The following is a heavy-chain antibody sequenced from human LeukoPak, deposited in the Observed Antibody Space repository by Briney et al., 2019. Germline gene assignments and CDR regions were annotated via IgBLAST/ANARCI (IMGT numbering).Heavy chain of an antibody. CDR2: IYTSGST. CDR1: GGSISSGSYY. Sequence: SQTLSLTCTVSGGSISSGSYYWGWIRQPAGKGLEWIGRIYTSGSTNYNPSLKSRVTISVDTSKNQFSLKLSSVTAADTAVYYCARDDSYYDFWSGSYYYGMDVWGQGTTVTVSS. J-gene: IGHJ6*02. D-gene: IGHD3-3*01. CDR3: ARDDSYYDFWSGSYYYGMDV. V-gene: IGHV4-61*02.